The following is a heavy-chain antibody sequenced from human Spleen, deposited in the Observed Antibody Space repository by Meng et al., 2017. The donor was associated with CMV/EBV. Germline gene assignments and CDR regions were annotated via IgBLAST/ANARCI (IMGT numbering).Heavy chain of an antibody. CDR2: IDPNSGDT. CDR3: ATENLKY. CDR1: GYTFTDYD. J-gene: IGHJ4*02. V-gene: IGHV1-2*06. Sequence: SVRVPCKASGYTFTDYDMHGVRQAPGRGLEWMGLIDPNSGDTTSAQKFPGRVTMTRDTSINTAYMEVSSLSSGDTAMFYCATENLKYWGQGTLVTVSS.